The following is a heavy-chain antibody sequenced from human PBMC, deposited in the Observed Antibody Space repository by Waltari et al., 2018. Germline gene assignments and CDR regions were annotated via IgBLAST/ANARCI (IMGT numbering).Heavy chain of an antibody. D-gene: IGHD3-3*01. CDR3: ARGNYDFWSDDAFDI. J-gene: IGHJ3*02. CDR1: GYTFTGYY. CDR2: INPNSGCT. Sequence: QVQLVQSGAEVKKPGASVKVSCKASGYTFTGYYMHWVRQAPGQGLEWMGWINPNSGCTNYAKKFQGRVTMTRDTSISTAYMELSRLRSDDTAVYYCARGNYDFWSDDAFDIWGQGTMVTVSS. V-gene: IGHV1-2*02.